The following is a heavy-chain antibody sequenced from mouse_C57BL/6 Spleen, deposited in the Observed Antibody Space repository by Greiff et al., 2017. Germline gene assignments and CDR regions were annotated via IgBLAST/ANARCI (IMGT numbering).Heavy chain of an antibody. V-gene: IGHV1-53*01. CDR3: ARSGGLLLNLDY. CDR2: INPSNGGT. CDR1: GYTFTSYW. D-gene: IGHD2-3*01. Sequence: QVQLQQPGTELVKPGASVKLSCKASGYTFTSYWMHWVKQRPGQGLEWIGNINPSNGGTNYNEKFKSKATLTVDKSSSTAYMQLSSLTSEDSAVYYGARSGGLLLNLDYWGQGTTLTVSS. J-gene: IGHJ2*01.